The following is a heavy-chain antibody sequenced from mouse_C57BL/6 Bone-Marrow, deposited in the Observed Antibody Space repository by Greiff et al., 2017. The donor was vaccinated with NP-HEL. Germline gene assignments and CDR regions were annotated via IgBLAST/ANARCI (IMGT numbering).Heavy chain of an antibody. Sequence: VQLQESGAELARPGASVKLSCKASGYTFTSYGISWVKQRTGQGLEWIGEIYPRSCNTYYNEKFKGKATLTADKSSSTAYMELRSLTSEDSAVYFCARYRLRKFAYWGQGTLVTVSA. V-gene: IGHV1-81*01. CDR1: GYTFTSYG. J-gene: IGHJ3*01. CDR3: ARYRLRKFAY. CDR2: IYPRSCNT. D-gene: IGHD2-2*01.